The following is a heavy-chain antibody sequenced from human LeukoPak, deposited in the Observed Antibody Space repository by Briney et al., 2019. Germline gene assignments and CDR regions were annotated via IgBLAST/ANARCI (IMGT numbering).Heavy chain of an antibody. V-gene: IGHV1-46*01. CDR2: INPSGGST. Sequence: ASVKVSCKASGYTFTSYYMHWVRQAPGQGLEWMGIINPSGGSTSYAQKFQGRVTMTEDTSTGTAYMELSSLRSEDTAVYYCATGGYCSGGSCYSEGFFDYWGQGTLVTVSS. CDR1: GYTFTSYY. CDR3: ATGGYCSGGSCYSEGFFDY. D-gene: IGHD2-15*01. J-gene: IGHJ4*02.